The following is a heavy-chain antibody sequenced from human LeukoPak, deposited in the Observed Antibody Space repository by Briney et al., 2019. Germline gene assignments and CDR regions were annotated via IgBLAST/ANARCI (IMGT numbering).Heavy chain of an antibody. D-gene: IGHD1-7*01. CDR3: ARAPRELELPWFDP. CDR2: IYYSGST. V-gene: IGHV4-39*07. Sequence: PSETLSLTCTVSGGSISSSTSYWGWIRQPPGKGLEWIGSIYYSGSTYYNPSLKSRVTISVDTSKNQFSLKLSSVTAADTAVYYCARAPRELELPWFDPWGQGTLVTVSS. J-gene: IGHJ5*02. CDR1: GGSISSSTSY.